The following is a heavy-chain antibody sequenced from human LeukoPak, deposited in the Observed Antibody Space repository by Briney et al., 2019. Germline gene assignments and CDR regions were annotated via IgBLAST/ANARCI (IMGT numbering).Heavy chain of an antibody. D-gene: IGHD3-3*01. CDR1: GGSISSYY. CDR3: ARVLRLGINYYFDY. V-gene: IGHV4-4*07. J-gene: IGHJ4*02. CDR2: IYTSGSI. Sequence: SETLSLTCTVSGGSISSYYWSWIRQPAGKGLEWIGRIYTSGSINYNPSLKSRVTMSVDTSKNQFSLKLSSVTAADTAVYCCARVLRLGINYYFDYWGQGTLVTVSS.